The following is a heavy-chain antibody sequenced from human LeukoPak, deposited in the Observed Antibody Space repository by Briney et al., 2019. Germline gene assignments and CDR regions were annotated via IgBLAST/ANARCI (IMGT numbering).Heavy chain of an antibody. CDR2: IKPDGSEQ. V-gene: IGHV3-7*01. CDR1: GFTFRSYW. Sequence: GGSLRLSCAASGFTFRSYWMTWVRQAPGKGLEWVANIKPDGSEQYYVDSVKGRFTISRDNAKNSLYLQMNSLRAEDTAVYYCARWEATVGPVWGQGTLVTASS. CDR3: ARWEATVGPV. D-gene: IGHD1-26*01. J-gene: IGHJ4*02.